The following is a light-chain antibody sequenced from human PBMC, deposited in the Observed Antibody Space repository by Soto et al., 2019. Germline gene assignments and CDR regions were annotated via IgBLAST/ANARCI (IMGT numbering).Light chain of an antibody. V-gene: IGKV3-20*01. CDR3: HQYDTSPWT. Sequence: EIVLTQSPGTLSLSPGERATLSCRASQSVSSNFLAWYQQKPGQAPRLLIYGASTRATGFPDRFSGSGSGTDFTLTISRLEPEDFAVYYCHQYDTSPWTFGQGTKVDIK. J-gene: IGKJ1*01. CDR1: QSVSSNF. CDR2: GAS.